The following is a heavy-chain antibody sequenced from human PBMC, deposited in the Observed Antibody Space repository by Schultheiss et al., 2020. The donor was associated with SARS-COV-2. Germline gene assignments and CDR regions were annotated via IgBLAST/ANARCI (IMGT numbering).Heavy chain of an antibody. J-gene: IGHJ3*02. V-gene: IGHV3-72*01. CDR2: IRNKANSYTT. CDR1: GFTFSDHY. CDR3: AREQIAMVAFDI. D-gene: IGHD5-18*01. Sequence: GGSLRLSCAASGFTFSDHYMDWVRQAPGNGLEWVGRIRNKANSYTTDPAASVKGRFTISRDDSKNSLFLQMNSLKTEDTAVYYCAREQIAMVAFDIWGQGTMVTVSS.